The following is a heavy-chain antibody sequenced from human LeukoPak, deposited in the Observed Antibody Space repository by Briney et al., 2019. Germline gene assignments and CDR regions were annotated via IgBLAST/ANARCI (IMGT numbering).Heavy chain of an antibody. CDR1: GFTFTGYG. Sequence: GESLRLSCVASGFTFTGYGMHWVRQAPGKGLDWVTVISYDGSNKYYADSVKGRFTISRDISKNTLYLQMNSLRAEDTAVYYCAKEEGHCSSTSCSLGSWGQGTLVTVSS. CDR2: ISYDGSNK. J-gene: IGHJ4*02. D-gene: IGHD2-2*01. CDR3: AKEEGHCSSTSCSLGS. V-gene: IGHV3-30*18.